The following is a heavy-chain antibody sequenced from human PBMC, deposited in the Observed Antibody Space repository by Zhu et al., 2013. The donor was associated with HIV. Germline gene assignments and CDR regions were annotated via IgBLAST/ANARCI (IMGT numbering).Heavy chain of an antibody. V-gene: IGHV1-46*01. CDR1: PYTFTNYF. CDR2: INPSAGST. J-gene: IGHJ3*02. Sequence: QVQLVQSGAEVKKPGASVNVSCKASPYTFTNYFMHWVRQAPGQGLEWMGIINPSAGSTRYAQKFQGRVTMTRDTSTSTVYMELSSLRSEDTAVYYCARDPPENMYSSSPTYAFDIWGQGTMVTVSS. D-gene: IGHD6-13*01. CDR3: ARDPPENMYSSSPTYAFDI.